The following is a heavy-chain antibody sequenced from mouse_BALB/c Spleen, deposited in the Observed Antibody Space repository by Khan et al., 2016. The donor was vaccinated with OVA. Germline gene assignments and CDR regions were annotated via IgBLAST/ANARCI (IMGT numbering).Heavy chain of an antibody. CDR1: GYSITSDYA. V-gene: IGHV3-2*02. D-gene: IGHD2-3*01. Sequence: EVKLLESGPGLVKPSQSLSLTCTVTGYSITSDYAWNWIRQFPGNKLEWMGYISYSGSTNYNPALKSRISITRGTSKNQFFLQLNSVTTEDTATYYCARDGSRYNYAMDYWGQGTSVTVSS. CDR2: ISYSGST. J-gene: IGHJ4*01. CDR3: ARDGSRYNYAMDY.